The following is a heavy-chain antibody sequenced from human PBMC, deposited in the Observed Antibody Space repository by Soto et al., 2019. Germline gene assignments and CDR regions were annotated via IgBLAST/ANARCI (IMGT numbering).Heavy chain of an antibody. CDR2: IIPIFGTA. J-gene: IGHJ4*02. CDR1: GGTFSSYA. V-gene: IGHV1-69*13. D-gene: IGHD3-10*01. Sequence: SVKVSCKASGGTFSSYAISWVRQAPGQGLEWMGGIIPIFGTANYAQKFQGRVTITADASTSTAYMELSRLRSEDTAVYYCARDRRGLREYYFDYWGQGTLVNVAS. CDR3: ARDRRGLREYYFDY.